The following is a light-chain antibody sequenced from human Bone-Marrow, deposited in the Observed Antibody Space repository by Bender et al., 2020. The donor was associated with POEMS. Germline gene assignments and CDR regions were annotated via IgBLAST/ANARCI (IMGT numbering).Light chain of an antibody. CDR3: QVWGSSTGVV. J-gene: IGLJ2*01. CDR2: QDD. CDR1: NLGDRN. V-gene: IGLV3-1*01. Sequence: SYELSQPPSVSVFPGQTASLTCSGDNLGDRNVAWYQQKPGQSPLMIIYQDDKRPSGIPERFSGSNSGNRATLTISGTQAMDEAEYYCQVWGSSTGVVFGGGTKLTVL.